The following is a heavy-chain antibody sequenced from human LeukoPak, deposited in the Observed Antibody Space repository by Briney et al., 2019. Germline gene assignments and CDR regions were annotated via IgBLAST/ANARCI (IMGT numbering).Heavy chain of an antibody. CDR1: GYTFISYG. D-gene: IGHD3-16*01. J-gene: IGHJ4*02. CDR2: ISAYNGNT. Sequence: GASVEVSCKASGYTFISYGISWVRQAPGQGLEWMGWISAYNGNTDYAQSLQGRVTMTIDTSTSTVYMELRSLRSDDTAVYYCARDVGRSYDLDYWGQGTLVTVSS. V-gene: IGHV1-18*01. CDR3: ARDVGRSYDLDY.